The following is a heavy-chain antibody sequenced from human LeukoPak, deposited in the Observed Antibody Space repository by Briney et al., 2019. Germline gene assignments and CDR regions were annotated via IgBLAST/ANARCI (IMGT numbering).Heavy chain of an antibody. CDR1: GYTFTDYY. Sequence: ASVKVSCQASGYTFTDYYMHWVRQAPGQGVEWMGWINPNDGDTNYAQKFQGRVTMTRDTSISTAHMEVSRLRSDDTAVYYCARANFLYCSSTTCLFDYWGQGTLVTVSS. CDR2: INPNDGDT. CDR3: ARANFLYCSSTTCLFDY. D-gene: IGHD2-2*01. J-gene: IGHJ4*02. V-gene: IGHV1-2*02.